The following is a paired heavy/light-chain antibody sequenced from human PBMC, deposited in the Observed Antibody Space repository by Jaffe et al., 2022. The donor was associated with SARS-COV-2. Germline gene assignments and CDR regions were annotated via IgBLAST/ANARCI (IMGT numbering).Light chain of an antibody. CDR1: TLGDKY. J-gene: IGLJ2*01. V-gene: IGLV3-1*01. Sequence: SYELTQPPSVSVSPGQTASISCSGDTLGDKYACWYQQKPGQSPVLVIYQDIKRPSGIPERFSGSNSGNTATLTISGTQAMDEANYYCQAWDSSTLVFGGGTRLTVL. CDR2: QDI. CDR3: QAWDSSTLV.
Heavy chain of an antibody. Sequence: EVQLVESGGGLVQPGRSLRLSCAASGFTFDDYAIHWVRQAPGKGLEWVSGISWNSDSIGYADSVKGRFTISRDNAKNSLYLQMNSLRAEDTALYYCAKEYYSGSGSYEGGQFGGLDYWGQGTLVTVSS. J-gene: IGHJ4*02. V-gene: IGHV3-9*01. CDR3: AKEYYSGSGSYEGGQFGGLDY. CDR1: GFTFDDYA. CDR2: ISWNSDSI. D-gene: IGHD3-10*01.